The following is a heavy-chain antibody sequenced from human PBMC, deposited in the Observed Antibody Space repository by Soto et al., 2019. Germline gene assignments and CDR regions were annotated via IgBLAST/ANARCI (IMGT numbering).Heavy chain of an antibody. CDR2: ISYDGNNK. CDR3: AKGDSSGWFLGAFDI. V-gene: IGHV3-30*18. CDR1: GFTFSGYG. D-gene: IGHD6-19*01. Sequence: GGSLRLSCAASGFTFSGYGMHWVRQAPGKGLGWVALISYDGNNKYYADSVKGRFTISRDNSKNTLYLQMNSLRVEDTAVYYCAKGDSSGWFLGAFDIWGQGTLVTVSS. J-gene: IGHJ3*02.